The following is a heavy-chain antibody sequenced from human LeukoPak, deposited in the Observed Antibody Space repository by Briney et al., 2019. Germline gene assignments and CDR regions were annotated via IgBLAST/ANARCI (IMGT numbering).Heavy chain of an antibody. Sequence: PGGSLRLSCAASGFTFSSYAMSWVRQGPGKELEWVSDIGVSGGSTYYADSVKGRFTISRDNSKNTLYLQMNSLRTEDTAVYYCAKAEGYDILTGLDYWGQGTLVTVSS. J-gene: IGHJ4*02. CDR2: IGVSGGST. V-gene: IGHV3-23*01. CDR3: AKAEGYDILTGLDY. D-gene: IGHD3-9*01. CDR1: GFTFSSYA.